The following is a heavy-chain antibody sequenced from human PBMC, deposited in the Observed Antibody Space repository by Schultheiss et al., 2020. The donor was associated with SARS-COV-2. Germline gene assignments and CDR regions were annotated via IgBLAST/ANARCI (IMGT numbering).Heavy chain of an antibody. J-gene: IGHJ6*02. CDR3: ARGEVYSGYDPYYYYYGMDV. D-gene: IGHD5-12*01. CDR2: IYYSGST. CDR1: GGSISRYY. V-gene: IGHV4-59*12. Sequence: SETLSLTCTVSGGSISRYYWSWIRQSPGKGLEWIGYIYYSGSTYYNPSLKSRVTISVDTSKNQFSLKLSSVTAADTAVYYCARGEVYSGYDPYYYYYGMDVWGQGTTVTVSS.